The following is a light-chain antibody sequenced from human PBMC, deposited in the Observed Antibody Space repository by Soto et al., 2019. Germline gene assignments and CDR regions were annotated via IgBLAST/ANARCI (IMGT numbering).Light chain of an antibody. CDR1: NSDGGYYNY. J-gene: IGLJ1*01. V-gene: IGLV2-14*03. CDR3: SSYTSSSTYV. Sequence: QSALIQSASLSVSPVQSIRISCTPTNSDGGYYNYVPWYQLHPGKAPNLMIYDVRNRPSGVSNLFSGSKSGNTASLTIFVLQAEDEADYYGSSYTSSSTYVFGIGTKVTVL. CDR2: DVR.